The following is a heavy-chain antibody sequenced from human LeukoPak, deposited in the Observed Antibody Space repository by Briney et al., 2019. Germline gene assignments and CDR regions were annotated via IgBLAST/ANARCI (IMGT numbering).Heavy chain of an antibody. D-gene: IGHD3-22*01. J-gene: IGHJ6*03. CDR2: IKPDGSEK. CDR1: GFTFSTYW. Sequence: GGSLRLSCAASGFTFSTYWMTWVRQAPGKGLEWVANIKPDGSEKYYVDSVKGRFTISRDNAKNSLYLQMNSLRAEDTAVYYCARDPVHHYYDSSGLGQNYYYYYMDVWGKGTTVTISS. V-gene: IGHV3-7*01. CDR3: ARDPVHHYYDSSGLGQNYYYYYMDV.